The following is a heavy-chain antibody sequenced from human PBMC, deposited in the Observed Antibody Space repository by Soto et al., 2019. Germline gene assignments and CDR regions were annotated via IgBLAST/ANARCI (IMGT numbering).Heavy chain of an antibody. V-gene: IGHV4-31*03. CDR3: ARDLLATYYYYGMDV. CDR1: GGSISSGGYY. Sequence: QVQLQESGPGLVKPSQTLSLTCTVSGGSISSGGYYWSWIRQHPGKGLEWIGYIYYSGSTYYNPSLKSRVTISVDTSKNQFSLKLSSVTAADTAVYYCARDLLATYYYYGMDVWGQGTTVTVSS. CDR2: IYYSGST. D-gene: IGHD5-12*01. J-gene: IGHJ6*02.